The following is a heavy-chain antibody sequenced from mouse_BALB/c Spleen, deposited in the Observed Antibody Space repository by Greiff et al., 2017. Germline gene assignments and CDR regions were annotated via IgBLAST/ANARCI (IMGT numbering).Heavy chain of an antibody. CDR1: GYAFTNYL. J-gene: IGHJ1*01. CDR3: ARGDGYSYWYFDV. D-gene: IGHD2-3*01. Sequence: VQLQQSGAELVRPGTSVKVSCKASGYAFTNYLIEWVKQRPGQGVEWIGVINPGSGGTNYNEKFKGKATLTADKSSSTAYMQLSSLTSDDSAVYFCARGDGYSYWYFDVWGAGTTVTVSS. CDR2: INPGSGGT. V-gene: IGHV1-54*01.